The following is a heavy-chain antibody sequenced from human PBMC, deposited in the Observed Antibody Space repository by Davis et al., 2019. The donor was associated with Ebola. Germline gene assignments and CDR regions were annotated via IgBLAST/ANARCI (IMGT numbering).Heavy chain of an antibody. J-gene: IGHJ4*02. Sequence: SETLSLTCSVSGGSISSSSYYWSWIRQPPGKGLEWIGYIYYSGSTNYTPSLKSRVTISVDTSKNQFSLKLSSVTAADTAVYYCAREGTVTPLDYWGQGTLVTVSS. CDR1: GGSISSSSYY. V-gene: IGHV4-61*01. CDR3: AREGTVTPLDY. D-gene: IGHD4-17*01. CDR2: IYYSGST.